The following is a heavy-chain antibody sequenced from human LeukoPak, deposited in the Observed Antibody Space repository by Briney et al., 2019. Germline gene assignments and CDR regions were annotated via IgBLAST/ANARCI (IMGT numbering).Heavy chain of an antibody. Sequence: TGGSLRLSCAASGFTFSGYDMNWVRQAPGKGLEWVSSISGSSSYIYYADSMKGRFTISRDNAKNSLYLQMNSLRAEDTAVYYCARRLVVPAASYYYYYYYMDVWGKGTTVTVSS. J-gene: IGHJ6*03. V-gene: IGHV3-21*01. D-gene: IGHD2-2*01. CDR2: ISGSSSYI. CDR1: GFTFSGYD. CDR3: ARRLVVPAASYYYYYYYMDV.